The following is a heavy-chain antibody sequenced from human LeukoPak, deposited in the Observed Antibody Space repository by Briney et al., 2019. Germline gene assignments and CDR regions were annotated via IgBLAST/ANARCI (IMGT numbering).Heavy chain of an antibody. V-gene: IGHV4-59*08. CDR3: ARGGNYGDYDGYFDY. Sequence: SSETLSLTCTVSGGSISSYYWSWIRQPPGKGLEWSGYIYYSGSTNYNPSLRSRVTISVDTSKNQFSLKLSSVTAADTAVYYCARGGNYGDYDGYFDYWGQGTLVTVSS. CDR2: IYYSGST. CDR1: GGSISSYY. D-gene: IGHD4-17*01. J-gene: IGHJ4*02.